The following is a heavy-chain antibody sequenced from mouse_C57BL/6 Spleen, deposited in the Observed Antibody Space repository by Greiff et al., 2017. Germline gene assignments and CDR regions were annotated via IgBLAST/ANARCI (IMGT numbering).Heavy chain of an antibody. Sequence: QVQLKESGAELVRPGTSVKVSCKASGYAFTNYLIEWVKQRPGQGLEWIGVINPGSGGTNYNEKFKGKATLTADKSSSTAYMQLSSLTSEDSAVXFCARRRLLPNYYAMDYWGQGTSVTVSS. V-gene: IGHV1-54*01. D-gene: IGHD2-3*01. J-gene: IGHJ4*01. CDR1: GYAFTNYL. CDR3: ARRRLLPNYYAMDY. CDR2: INPGSGGT.